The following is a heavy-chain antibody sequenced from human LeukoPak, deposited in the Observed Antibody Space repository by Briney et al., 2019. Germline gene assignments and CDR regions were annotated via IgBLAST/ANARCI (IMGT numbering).Heavy chain of an antibody. Sequence: GGSLRLSCAASGFTFSNYGMSWVRQAPGKGLEWVAGISDSGGRTNYADSVKGRFTISRDNPKNTLYLQMNSLRAEDTAVYFCAKRGVVIRVILVGFHKEAYYFDSWGQGAPVTVSS. J-gene: IGHJ4*02. CDR1: GFTFSNYG. CDR2: ISDSGGRT. CDR3: AKRGVVIRVILVGFHKEAYYFDS. V-gene: IGHV3-23*01. D-gene: IGHD3-22*01.